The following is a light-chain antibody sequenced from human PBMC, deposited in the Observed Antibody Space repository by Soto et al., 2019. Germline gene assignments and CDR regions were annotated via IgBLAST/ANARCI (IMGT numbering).Light chain of an antibody. CDR2: VAS. V-gene: IGKV1-6*01. CDR3: LQDYNYSYT. Sequence: AIQMTQSPSSLSASVGDRVTITCRARQGLKNAVAWYQQKPGKAPKLLIHVASTLQSGVPSRFSGSGSGTDFTLTISILQPEDLALYYCLQDYNYSYTFGQGTKLEI. J-gene: IGKJ2*01. CDR1: QGLKNA.